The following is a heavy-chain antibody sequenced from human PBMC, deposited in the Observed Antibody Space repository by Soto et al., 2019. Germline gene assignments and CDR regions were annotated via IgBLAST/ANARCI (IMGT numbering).Heavy chain of an antibody. Sequence: QVQLVQSGAEVKKPGASVKVSCKASGYTFTGYYMHWVRQAPGQGLEWMGWINPNSGGTNHAQKFQGRVTMTRDTSISTAYMELSRLRSDDTAVYYCARDRRAASIRTFDYWGQGTLVTVSS. CDR3: ARDRRAASIRTFDY. CDR2: INPNSGGT. CDR1: GYTFTGYY. D-gene: IGHD2-2*02. J-gene: IGHJ4*02. V-gene: IGHV1-2*02.